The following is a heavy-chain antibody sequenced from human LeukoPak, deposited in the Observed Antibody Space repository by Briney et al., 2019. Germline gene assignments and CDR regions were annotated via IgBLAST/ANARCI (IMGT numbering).Heavy chain of an antibody. Sequence: GGSLRLSCGASGFIFRNSWMTWVRQAPGKGLEWVGSIKSNPDGGTADCGAAVKGRFTISRDDSRNMLYVQLRNLRAEDTAVYYCTTLGYDVHYWGRGTLVTVSS. CDR3: TTLGYDVHY. D-gene: IGHD3-3*01. CDR1: GFIFRNSW. V-gene: IGHV3-15*01. J-gene: IGHJ4*02. CDR2: IKSNPDGGTA.